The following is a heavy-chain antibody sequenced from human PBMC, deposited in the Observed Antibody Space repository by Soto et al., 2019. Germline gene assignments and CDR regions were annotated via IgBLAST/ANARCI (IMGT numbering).Heavy chain of an antibody. CDR3: ARTLRLEAFDI. CDR1: GGSFSGYY. Sequence: TLSLTCAVYGGSFSGYYWSWIRQHPGKGLEWIGEIYHSGSTNYNPSLKSRVTISVDTSKNQFSLKLSSVTAADTAVYYCARTLRLEAFDIWGQGTMVTVSS. J-gene: IGHJ3*02. V-gene: IGHV4-34*09. CDR2: IYHSGST. D-gene: IGHD5-12*01.